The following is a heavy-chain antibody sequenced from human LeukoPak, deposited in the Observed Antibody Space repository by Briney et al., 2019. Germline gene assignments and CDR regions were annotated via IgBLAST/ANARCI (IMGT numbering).Heavy chain of an antibody. J-gene: IGHJ4*02. CDR2: INPDGRDK. D-gene: IGHD6-6*01. CDR1: GFTFGNNW. Sequence: GGSLRLSCAASGFTFGNNWMSWVRQAPGEGLEWVASINPDGRDKYYVDSVRGRFTISRDNGKNLLYLQMDSLRAEDAAVYHCAKLKGQATRYDYWGQGILVTVSS. V-gene: IGHV3-7*01. CDR3: AKLKGQATRYDY.